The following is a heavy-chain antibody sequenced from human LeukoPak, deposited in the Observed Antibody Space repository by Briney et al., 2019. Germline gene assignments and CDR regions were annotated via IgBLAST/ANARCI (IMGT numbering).Heavy chain of an antibody. CDR3: ATAATNTPAFDY. V-gene: IGHV1-18*01. J-gene: IGHJ4*02. CDR1: GYTFTSYG. CDR2: ISAYNGNT. D-gene: IGHD2-15*01. Sequence: GASVKVSCKASGYTFTSYGISWVRQAPGQGLEWMGWISAYNGNTNYAQKLQGRVTMTEDTSTDTAYMELSSLRSEDTAVYYCATAATNTPAFDYWGQGTLVTVSS.